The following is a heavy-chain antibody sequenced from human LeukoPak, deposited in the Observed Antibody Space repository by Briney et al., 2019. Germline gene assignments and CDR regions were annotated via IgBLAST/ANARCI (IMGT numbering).Heavy chain of an antibody. V-gene: IGHV3-21*01. Sequence: PGRSLRLSCGVSGFTVSSYSMHWVRQAPGKGLEWVSSISSSSSYIYYADSVKGRFTISRDNAKNSLYLQMNSLRAEDTAVYYCALETGVPPRDDDYWGQGTLVTVSS. J-gene: IGHJ4*02. CDR1: GFTVSSYS. CDR2: ISSSSSYI. CDR3: ALETGVPPRDDDY. D-gene: IGHD1-1*01.